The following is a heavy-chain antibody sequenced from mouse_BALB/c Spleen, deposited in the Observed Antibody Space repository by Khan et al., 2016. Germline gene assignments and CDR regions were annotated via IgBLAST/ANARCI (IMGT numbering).Heavy chain of an antibody. J-gene: IGHJ3*01. D-gene: IGHD2-14*01. V-gene: IGHV4-1*02. CDR2: INPDSSTI. Sequence: EVKLLESGGGLVQPGGSLKLSCAASGFDFSRYWMSWVRQAPGKGLEWIGEINPDSSTINYTPSLKDKFIISRDNAKNPLYLPMSNLRSEATVLYYCARAGYDGYLVNWGQGTRVTVSA. CDR1: GFDFSRYW. CDR3: ARAGYDGYLVN.